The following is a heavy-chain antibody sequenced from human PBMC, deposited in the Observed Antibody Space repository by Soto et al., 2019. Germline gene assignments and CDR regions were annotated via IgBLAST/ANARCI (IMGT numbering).Heavy chain of an antibody. J-gene: IGHJ4*02. CDR2: ISYDGSNK. CDR3: ARDSHITMIVVGYFDY. V-gene: IGHV3-30-3*01. Sequence: QVQLVESGGGVVQPGRSLRLSCAASGFTFSSYAMHWVRQAPGKGLEWVAVISYDGSNKYYADSVKGRFTISRDNSKNTLYLQMNSLRAEDTAVYYCARDSHITMIVVGYFDYWGQGTLVTVSS. D-gene: IGHD3-22*01. CDR1: GFTFSSYA.